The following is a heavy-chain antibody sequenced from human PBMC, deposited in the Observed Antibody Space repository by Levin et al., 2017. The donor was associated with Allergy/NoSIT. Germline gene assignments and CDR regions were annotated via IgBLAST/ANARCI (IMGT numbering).Heavy chain of an antibody. CDR2: ISYDGSNK. V-gene: IGHV3-30*18. Sequence: GGSLRLSCAASGFTFSSYGMHWVRQAPGKGLEWVAVISYDGSNKYYADSVKGRFTISRDNSKNTLYLQMNSLRAEDTAVYYCAKDIGPGAGAPSDYWGQGTLVTVSS. J-gene: IGHJ4*02. CDR1: GFTFSSYG. CDR3: AKDIGPGAGAPSDY. D-gene: IGHD7-27*01.